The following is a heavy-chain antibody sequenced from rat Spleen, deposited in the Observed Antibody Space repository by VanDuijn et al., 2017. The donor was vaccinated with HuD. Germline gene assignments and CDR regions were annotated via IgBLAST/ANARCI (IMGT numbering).Heavy chain of an antibody. V-gene: IGHV5-31*01. J-gene: IGHJ2*01. CDR3: TREGLYYYGGYSEEDY. Sequence: EVQLVESGGGLVQPGRSLKLSCVASGFTFNNYWMTWIRQAPGKGLECIASITTTGGTTYYPDSVKGRFTISRDNAKSTLYLQMNSLRSEDTATYYCTREGLYYYGGYSEEDYWGQGVMVTVSS. D-gene: IGHD1-11*01. CDR1: GFTFNNYW. CDR2: ITTTGGTT.